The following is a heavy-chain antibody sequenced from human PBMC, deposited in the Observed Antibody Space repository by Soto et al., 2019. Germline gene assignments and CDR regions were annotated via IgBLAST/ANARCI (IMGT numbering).Heavy chain of an antibody. CDR2: ISESDGST. V-gene: IGHV3-23*01. Sequence: GGLRLSCAASGFTFKNYGMAWVRQAPGKGLEWVSGISESDGSTYYADSVKGRFIISRNNYKNALYLQMSNLGAEDTALYYCVKRRAGGGATPFDSWGQGTLVTVSS. J-gene: IGHJ4*02. CDR1: GFTFKNYG. D-gene: IGHD2-15*01. CDR3: VKRRAGGGATPFDS.